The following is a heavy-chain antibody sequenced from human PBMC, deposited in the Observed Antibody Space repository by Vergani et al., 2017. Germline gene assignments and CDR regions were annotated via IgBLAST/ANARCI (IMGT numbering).Heavy chain of an antibody. D-gene: IGHD5-24*01. CDR1: GFTFSGSA. V-gene: IGHV3-73*02. CDR3: TRSEMATWLVFRSKKDGYNYLDY. J-gene: IGHJ4*02. CDR2: IRSKANSYAT. Sequence: EVQLVESGGGLVQPGGSLKLSCAASGFTFSGSAMHWVRQASGKGLEWVGRIRSKANSYATAYAASVKGRFTISRDDSKNTAYLQMNSLKTEDTAVYYCTRSEMATWLVFRSKKDGYNYLDYWGQGTLVTVSS.